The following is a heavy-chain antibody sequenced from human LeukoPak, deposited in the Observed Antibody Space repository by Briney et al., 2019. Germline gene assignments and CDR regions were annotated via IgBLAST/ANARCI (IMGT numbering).Heavy chain of an antibody. V-gene: IGHV4-34*01. Sequence: PSETLSLTCAVYGGSFSGYYWSWIRQPPGKGLEWIGEINHSGSTNYDPSLKSRVTISVDTSKNQFSLKLSSVTAADTAVYYCARAFYYDYVWGSYRLGRAFDIWGQGTMVTVSS. CDR2: INHSGST. D-gene: IGHD3-16*02. CDR3: ARAFYYDYVWGSYRLGRAFDI. J-gene: IGHJ3*02. CDR1: GGSFSGYY.